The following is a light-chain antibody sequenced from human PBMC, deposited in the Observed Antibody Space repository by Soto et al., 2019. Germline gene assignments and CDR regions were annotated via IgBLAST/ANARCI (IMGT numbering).Light chain of an antibody. CDR3: QQYNSLWA. Sequence: DIQMTQSPSTLSASVGDRVTITCRASQSISTWLAWYQQKPGKAPKLLIYDASSLEPGVPSTFSGSGSGTEFTLTLSSLQPDDFATYYCQQYNSLWAFGQGTKVEIK. CDR1: QSISTW. J-gene: IGKJ1*01. CDR2: DAS. V-gene: IGKV1-5*01.